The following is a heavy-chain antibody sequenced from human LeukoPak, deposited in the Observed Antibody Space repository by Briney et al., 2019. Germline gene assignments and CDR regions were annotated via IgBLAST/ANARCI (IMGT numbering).Heavy chain of an antibody. CDR1: GGSISSSN. V-gene: IGHV3-23*01. Sequence: GTLSLTCAVSGGSISSSNWWSWVRQAPGKGLEWVSTISGSGGSTYYADSVKGRFTIARDNSKNTLYLQMDSLRAEDTAVYYCAKVRYVGSYWDSWGQGTLVTVSS. J-gene: IGHJ4*03. CDR2: ISGSGGST. D-gene: IGHD3-10*02. CDR3: AKVRYVGSYWDS.